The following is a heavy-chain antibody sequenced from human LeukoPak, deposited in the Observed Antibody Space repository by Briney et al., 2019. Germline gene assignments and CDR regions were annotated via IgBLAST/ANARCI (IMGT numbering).Heavy chain of an antibody. Sequence: GGSLRLSCAASGFTFSSYAMHWVRQAPGKGLEWVAVISYDGSNKYYADSVKGRFTISRDNSKNTLYLQMNSLRAEDTAVYYCASAWLGSGWYSDYWGQGTLVTVSS. V-gene: IGHV3-30*04. J-gene: IGHJ4*02. CDR2: ISYDGSNK. CDR1: GFTFSSYA. CDR3: ASAWLGSGWYSDY. D-gene: IGHD6-19*01.